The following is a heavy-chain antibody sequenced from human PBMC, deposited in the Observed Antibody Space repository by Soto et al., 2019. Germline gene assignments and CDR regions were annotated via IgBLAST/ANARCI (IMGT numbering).Heavy chain of an antibody. CDR1: GGSINTFY. Sequence: SETLSLTCTVSGGSINTFYWSWVRQPAGKGLEWIGRIFSSGSTSFNPSLESRVAMSVDTSKNHLSLNLSSVTAADMAVYYCAREGSYSAYNFAHGIQLWSFDFWGQGALVTVSS. CDR2: IFSSGST. V-gene: IGHV4-4*07. J-gene: IGHJ4*02. CDR3: AREGSYSAYNFAHGIQLWSFDF. D-gene: IGHD5-12*01.